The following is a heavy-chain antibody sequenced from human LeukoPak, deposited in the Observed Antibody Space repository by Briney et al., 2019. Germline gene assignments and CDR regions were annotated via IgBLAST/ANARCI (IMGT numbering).Heavy chain of an antibody. V-gene: IGHV3-33*01. CDR2: IYYDGHTE. CDR3: ARPVPAAISPDAFDI. D-gene: IGHD2-2*02. J-gene: IGHJ3*02. CDR1: GFAFSTYV. Sequence: PGRSLRLSCAASGFAFSTYVMHWVRQAPGKGPEWVALIYYDGHTEYYADSVKGRFTIARDNSRDTLYLQMNSLRAEDTAVYYCARPVPAAISPDAFDIWGQGTMVTVSS.